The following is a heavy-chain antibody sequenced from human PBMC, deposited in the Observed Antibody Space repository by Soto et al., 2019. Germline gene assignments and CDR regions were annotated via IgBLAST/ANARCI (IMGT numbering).Heavy chain of an antibody. Sequence: LKISCKGSGYSSTSYWIGWVRQMPGKGLEWMGIIYPGDSDTRYSPSFQGQVTISADKSISTAYLQWSSLKASDTAMYYCARTVDTAMVPGGGPYDYWGQGTLVTVS. J-gene: IGHJ4*02. CDR3: ARTVDTAMVPGGGPYDY. D-gene: IGHD5-18*01. CDR1: GYSSTSYW. CDR2: IYPGDSDT. V-gene: IGHV5-51*01.